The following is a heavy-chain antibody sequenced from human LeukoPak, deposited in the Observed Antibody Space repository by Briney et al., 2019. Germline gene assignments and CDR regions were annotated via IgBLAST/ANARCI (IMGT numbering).Heavy chain of an antibody. CDR1: GFPFSDYW. CDR3: SRSLDY. V-gene: IGHV3-7*01. J-gene: IGHJ4*02. CDR2: IKQDGSEH. Sequence: GGSLRLSCAASGFPFSDYWMDWVRQAPGKGMEWVANIKQDGSEHYYADSVKGRFTISRDNAKNSLDLEMNSLRAADTAVYYCSRSLDYWGQGALVTVSS.